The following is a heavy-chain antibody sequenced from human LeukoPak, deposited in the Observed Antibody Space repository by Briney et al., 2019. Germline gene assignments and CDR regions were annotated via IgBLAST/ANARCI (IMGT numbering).Heavy chain of an antibody. J-gene: IGHJ5*02. D-gene: IGHD3-10*01. CDR2: IIPIFGTA. V-gene: IGHV1-69*13. CDR1: GGTFSSYA. CDR3: ARGVPKRGSGSFNWFDP. Sequence: SVKVSCKASGGTFSSYAISWVRQAPGRGLEWMGGIIPIFGTANYAQKFQGRVTITADESTSTAYMELSSLRSEDTAVYYCARGVPKRGSGSFNWFDPWGQGTLVTVSS.